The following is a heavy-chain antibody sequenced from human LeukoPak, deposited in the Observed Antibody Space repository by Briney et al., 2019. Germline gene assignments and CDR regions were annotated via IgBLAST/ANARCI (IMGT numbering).Heavy chain of an antibody. Sequence: GASVKVSCKASGGTFSSYAISWVRQAPGQGLEWMGGIIPIFGTANYAQKFQGRVTMTRNTSISTAYMELSSLRSEDTAVYYCARGGEYSSSSGDYFDYWGQGTLVTVSS. V-gene: IGHV1-69*05. CDR3: ARGGEYSSSSGDYFDY. CDR1: GGTFSSYA. D-gene: IGHD6-6*01. CDR2: IIPIFGTA. J-gene: IGHJ4*02.